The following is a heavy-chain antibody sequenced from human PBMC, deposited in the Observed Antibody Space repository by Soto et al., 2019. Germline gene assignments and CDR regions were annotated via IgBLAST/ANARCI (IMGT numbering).Heavy chain of an antibody. CDR3: AKGVLSFHYGMEV. J-gene: IGHJ6*02. CDR1: GFTFNTYP. V-gene: IGHV3-23*01. Sequence: DVQLLQSGGGVVPPGGSLRLACATSGFTFNTYPMTWVRQAPGKGLEWVSSISSTAGRTSSYADSVKGRFAISRDFSDNTVYLQMNNLRVDDTAVYFCAKGVLSFHYGMEVWGQGTTVTVSS. CDR2: ISSTAGRTS. D-gene: IGHD3-10*01.